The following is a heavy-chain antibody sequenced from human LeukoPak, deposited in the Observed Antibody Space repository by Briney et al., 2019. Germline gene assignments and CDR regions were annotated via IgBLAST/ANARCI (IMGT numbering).Heavy chain of an antibody. J-gene: IGHJ4*02. CDR3: AKEGWLQSFYFDY. CDR2: ISWDGGST. CDR1: GFTFDDYT. Sequence: GGSLRLSCAASGFTFDDYTMHWVRQAPGKGLEWVSLISWDGGSTYYADSVKGRFTIPRDNSKNSLYLQMNSLRTEDTALYYCAKEGWLQSFYFDYWGQGTLVTVSS. D-gene: IGHD5-24*01. V-gene: IGHV3-43*01.